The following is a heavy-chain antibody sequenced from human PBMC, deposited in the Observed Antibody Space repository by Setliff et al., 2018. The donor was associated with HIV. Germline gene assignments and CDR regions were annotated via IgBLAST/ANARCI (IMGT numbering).Heavy chain of an antibody. CDR3: APGEGVASTYYHD. CDR2: IHHTGSA. V-gene: IGHV4-59*02. J-gene: IGHJ4*01. Sequence: SETLSLTCTVSDDSVSTFYWNWIRQPPGKGLEWIGFIHHTGSAVSNPSLRSRVTILMDLSRNQLSLHLASVTTADTAVYFCAPGEGVASTYYHDWGQGTQVTVSS. D-gene: IGHD3-3*01. CDR1: DDSVSTFY.